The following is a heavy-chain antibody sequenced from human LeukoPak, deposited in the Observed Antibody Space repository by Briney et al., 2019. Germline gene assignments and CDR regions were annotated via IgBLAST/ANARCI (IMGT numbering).Heavy chain of an antibody. CDR2: ISAYNGNT. Sequence: ASVKVSCKASGYTFTGYYMHWVRQAPGQGLEWMGWISAYNGNTNYAQKLQGRVTMTTDTSTSTAYMELRSLRSDDTAVYYCARDRCSGGSCAFDYWGQGTLVTVSS. CDR1: GYTFTGYY. D-gene: IGHD2-15*01. V-gene: IGHV1-18*04. CDR3: ARDRCSGGSCAFDY. J-gene: IGHJ4*02.